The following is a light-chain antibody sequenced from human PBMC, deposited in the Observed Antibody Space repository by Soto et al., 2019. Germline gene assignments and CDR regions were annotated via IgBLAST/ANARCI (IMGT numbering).Light chain of an antibody. CDR2: GAS. CDR3: QHYGAAPSP. CDR1: QSVGGN. V-gene: IGKV3-20*01. J-gene: IGKJ5*01. Sequence: EIGLSQCTANLSLYQGDRATLSCSASQSVGGNVAWYQQIPGQPPKLLIFGASSRATGIADKFSGSGSGTDFTFTISRLEPADFALYYCQHYGAAPSPFGQGTGLEIK.